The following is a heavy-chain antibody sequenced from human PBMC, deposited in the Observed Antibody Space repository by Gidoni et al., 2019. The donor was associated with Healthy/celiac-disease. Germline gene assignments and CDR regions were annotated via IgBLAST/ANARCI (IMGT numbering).Heavy chain of an antibody. V-gene: IGHV4-59*01. CDR1: GGPISSYY. J-gene: IGHJ6*02. CDR3: ARDGGREQQLYYYYYGMDV. D-gene: IGHD6-13*01. CDR2: IYYSGST. Sequence: QVQLQESGPGLVKPSETLSLTCTVSGGPISSYYWSWIRQPPGKGLEWIGYIYYSGSTNYNPSLKSRVTISVDTSKNQFSLKLSSVTAADTAVYYCARDGGREQQLYYYYYGMDVWGQGTTVTVSS.